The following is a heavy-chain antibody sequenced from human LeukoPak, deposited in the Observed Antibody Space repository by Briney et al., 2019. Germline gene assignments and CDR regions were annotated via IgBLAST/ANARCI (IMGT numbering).Heavy chain of an antibody. Sequence: GASVKVSCKASGYTFTNYDLNWVRQATGQGLEWMAIINPSGDFRSYAQQFQGRVTVTREMSTRTVYMELSDLTPEDTAVYYCARDMDYDSSGYSYWGQGTLVTVSS. V-gene: IGHV1-46*01. CDR1: GYTFTNYD. J-gene: IGHJ4*02. CDR2: INPSGDFR. D-gene: IGHD3-22*01. CDR3: ARDMDYDSSGYSY.